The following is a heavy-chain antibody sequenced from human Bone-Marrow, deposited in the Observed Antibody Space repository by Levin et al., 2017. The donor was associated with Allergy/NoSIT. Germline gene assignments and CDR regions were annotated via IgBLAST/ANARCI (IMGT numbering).Heavy chain of an antibody. D-gene: IGHD2-15*01. CDR2: IDQSGNT. J-gene: IGHJ4*02. Sequence: SETLSLTCAVSNSSISSDFHWGWIRQPPGKGLEWIGSIDQSGNTYYNPSLKSRVTISVDTSKNQFSLRLTSVTAADTAVYYCAKTLGYCSGDGCYYYFDYWGQGTLVTVSS. CDR3: AKTLGYCSGDGCYYYFDY. CDR1: NSSISSDFH. V-gene: IGHV4-38-2*01.